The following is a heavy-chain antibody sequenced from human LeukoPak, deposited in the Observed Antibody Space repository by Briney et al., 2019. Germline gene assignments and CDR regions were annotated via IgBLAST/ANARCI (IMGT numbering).Heavy chain of an antibody. D-gene: IGHD6-19*01. CDR3: AKSCQWLVGVCMDV. CDR1: GFTFSSYA. CDR2: ISGSGGST. J-gene: IGHJ6*03. V-gene: IGHV3-23*01. Sequence: QPGGSLRLSCAASGFTFSSYAMSWVRQAPGKGLEWVSAISGSGGSTYYADSVKGRFTISRDNSKNTLYLQMNSLRAEDTAVYYCAKSCQWLVGVCMDVWGKGTTVTVSS.